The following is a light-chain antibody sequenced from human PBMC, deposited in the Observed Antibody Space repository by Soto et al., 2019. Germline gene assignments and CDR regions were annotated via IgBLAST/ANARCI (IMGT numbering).Light chain of an antibody. CDR2: GAS. CDR3: QQYGSPPLT. Sequence: EIVLTQSPGTLSLSPGERATLSCRASQSVSSSYFAWYQHKPGQAPRLLIYGASSRATGIPDRFSGSGSGTDFTLTISRLDPEDFAVYYCQQYGSPPLTFGPGTKVDV. CDR1: QSVSSSY. J-gene: IGKJ3*01. V-gene: IGKV3-20*01.